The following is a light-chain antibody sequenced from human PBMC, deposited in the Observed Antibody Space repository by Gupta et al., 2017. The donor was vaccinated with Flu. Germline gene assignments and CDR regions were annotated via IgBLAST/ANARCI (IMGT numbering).Light chain of an antibody. Sequence: QSVLTQPPSVSEAPRQTVILSCSGSSSNIGNNAVNWYQQFPGKAPKLLIYYDDLLPSGVSDRFSGSKSGTSASLAISGLQSEDEADYYCATWDDSLNVYVFGTGTKVTVL. V-gene: IGLV1-36*01. J-gene: IGLJ1*01. CDR3: ATWDDSLNVYV. CDR1: SSNIGNNA. CDR2: YDD.